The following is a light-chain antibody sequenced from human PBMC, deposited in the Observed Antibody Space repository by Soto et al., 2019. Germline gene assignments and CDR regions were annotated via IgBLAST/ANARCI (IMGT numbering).Light chain of an antibody. CDR2: RNN. Sequence: QSVLTQPPSASGTPGQRVTISCSGSSSNIGSNYVYWYQQFPGTAPKLLIYRNNQRPSGVPDRFSGSKSGTSASLAFSGLRSEDEADYYCAAWDASLSGGVFGGGTKLTVL. CDR1: SSNIGSNY. CDR3: AAWDASLSGGV. V-gene: IGLV1-47*01. J-gene: IGLJ3*02.